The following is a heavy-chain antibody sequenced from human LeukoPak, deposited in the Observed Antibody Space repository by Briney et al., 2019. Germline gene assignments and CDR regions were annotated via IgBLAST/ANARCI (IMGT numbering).Heavy chain of an antibody. CDR2: ISSSSSYI. V-gene: IGHV3-21*01. D-gene: IGHD2-2*01. CDR1: GFTFSNYS. Sequence: GGSLRLSCAASGFTFSNYSMNWVRQAPGKGLEWVSSISSSSSYIYYADSVKGRFTISRDNAKNSLYLQMNSLRAEDTAVYYCAREAGVVPAEFGWFDPWGQGTLVTVSS. J-gene: IGHJ5*02. CDR3: AREAGVVPAEFGWFDP.